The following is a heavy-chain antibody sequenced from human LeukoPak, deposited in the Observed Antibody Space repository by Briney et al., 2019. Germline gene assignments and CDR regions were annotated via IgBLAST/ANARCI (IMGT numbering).Heavy chain of an antibody. CDR3: ARHRTSSGWTDY. Sequence: PSETLSLTCTVSGGSISSSSYYWGWIRPPPGKGLDWIGSIYYSGSTYYNPSLKSRLTISVDTSKNQFSLKLSSVTAADTAVYYCARHRTSSGWTDYWGRGTLVTVSS. CDR1: GGSISSSSYY. V-gene: IGHV4-39*01. CDR2: IYYSGST. J-gene: IGHJ4*02. D-gene: IGHD6-19*01.